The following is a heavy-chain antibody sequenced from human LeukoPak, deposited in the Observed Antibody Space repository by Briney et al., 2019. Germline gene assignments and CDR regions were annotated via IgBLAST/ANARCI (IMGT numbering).Heavy chain of an antibody. V-gene: IGHV4-34*01. CDR2: INHSGST. D-gene: IGHD1-7*01. Sequence: SETLSLTCAVYGGSFSGYYWSWIRQPPGKGLEWIGEINHSGSTNYNPSLKSRVTISVDTSKNQFSLKLNSVTAADTAVCYCARGSWNYEGLDYWGQGTLVTVSS. J-gene: IGHJ4*02. CDR3: ARGSWNYEGLDY. CDR1: GGSFSGYY.